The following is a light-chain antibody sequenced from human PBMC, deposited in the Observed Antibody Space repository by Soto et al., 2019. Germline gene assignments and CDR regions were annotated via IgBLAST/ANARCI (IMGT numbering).Light chain of an antibody. CDR1: SSNIGSNS. V-gene: IGLV1-44*01. Sequence: QSVLTQPPSASGTPGHRVTTSCSGSSSNIGSNSVHWYQQLPGTAPKLLMYSSNQRPSWVPGRFSGSKSVTFASLDIGGLQLEDEAEYDCAAWDDSLNGVVLGGGTKLTVL. J-gene: IGLJ2*01. CDR2: SSN. CDR3: AAWDDSLNGVV.